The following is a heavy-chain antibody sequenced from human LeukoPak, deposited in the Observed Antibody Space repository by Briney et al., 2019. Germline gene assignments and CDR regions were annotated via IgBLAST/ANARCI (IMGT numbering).Heavy chain of an antibody. Sequence: ASVKVSCKASGYTFTSYGISWVRQAPGQGLEWMGWISAYIGNTNYAQKLQGRVTMTTDTSTSTAYMELRSLRSDDTAVYYCARAPSGSYYLFFGYWGQGTLVTVSS. CDR2: ISAYIGNT. V-gene: IGHV1-18*01. D-gene: IGHD1-26*01. J-gene: IGHJ4*02. CDR1: GYTFTSYG. CDR3: ARAPSGSYYLFFGY.